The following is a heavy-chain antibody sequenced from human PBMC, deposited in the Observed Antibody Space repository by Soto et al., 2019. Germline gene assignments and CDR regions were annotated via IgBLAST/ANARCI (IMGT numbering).Heavy chain of an antibody. Sequence: SETLSLTCTVSGGSISSYYWRWIRQPPGKGLEWIGYIYYSGSTNYNPSLKSRVTISVDTSKNQFSLKLSSVTTADTAVYYCARVRPIGVGDSAFDIWGQGTMVTVSS. D-gene: IGHD1-26*01. J-gene: IGHJ3*02. CDR3: ARVRPIGVGDSAFDI. CDR1: GGSISSYY. V-gene: IGHV4-59*01. CDR2: IYYSGST.